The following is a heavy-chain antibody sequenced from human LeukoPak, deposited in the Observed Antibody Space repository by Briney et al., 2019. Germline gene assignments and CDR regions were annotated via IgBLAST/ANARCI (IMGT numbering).Heavy chain of an antibody. CDR1: GFTFSNFG. D-gene: IGHD6-19*01. Sequence: GGSLRLSCAASGFTFSNFGMHWVRQAPGKGLEWVAVIAYDESSKFYADSVKGRFTISRDNSQNTLYLQMNSLRADDTAVYYCAKGGSGWSNWFDPWGQGTLVTVSS. J-gene: IGHJ5*02. V-gene: IGHV3-30*18. CDR2: IAYDESSK. CDR3: AKGGSGWSNWFDP.